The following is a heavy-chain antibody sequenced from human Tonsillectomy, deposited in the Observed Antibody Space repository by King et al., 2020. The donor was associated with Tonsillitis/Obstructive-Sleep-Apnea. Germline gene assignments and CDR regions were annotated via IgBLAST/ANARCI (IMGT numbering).Heavy chain of an antibody. CDR2: ISYDGSNK. V-gene: IGHV3-30*04. CDR3: ARSYYYDSSGYYALSD. J-gene: IGHJ4*02. Sequence: VQLVESGGGVVQPGRSLRISCAASGFTFSSYAMHWVRQAPGKGLEWVAVISYDGSNKYYADSVKGRFTIYRDNSKNTLYLQMNSLRAEDTAVYYCARSYYYDSSGYYALSDWGQGTLVTVSS. CDR1: GFTFSSYA. D-gene: IGHD3-22*01.